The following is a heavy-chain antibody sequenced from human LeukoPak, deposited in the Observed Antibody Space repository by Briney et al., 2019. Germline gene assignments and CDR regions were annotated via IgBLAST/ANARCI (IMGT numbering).Heavy chain of an antibody. CDR3: ARAVDTAMFLW. V-gene: IGHV1-46*01. J-gene: IGHJ4*02. D-gene: IGHD5-18*01. CDR2: INPSGGST. CDR1: GYTFTSYY. Sequence: ASVKVSCKASGYTFTSYYMHWVRQAPGQGLEWMGIINPSGGSTSYAQKFQGRVTMTRDMSTSTDYMELSRLRSDDTAVYYCARAVDTAMFLWWGQGTLVTVSS.